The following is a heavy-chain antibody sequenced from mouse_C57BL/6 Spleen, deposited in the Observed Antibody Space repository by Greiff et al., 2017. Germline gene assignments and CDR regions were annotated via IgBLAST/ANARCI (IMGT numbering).Heavy chain of an antibody. CDR2: IDPENGDT. CDR3: TTLDSSGYWVAY. D-gene: IGHD3-2*02. V-gene: IGHV14-4*01. CDR1: GFNIKDDY. Sequence: VQLQQSGAELVRPGASVKLSCTASGFNIKDDYMHWVKQRPEQGLEWIGWIDPENGDTEYASKFQGKATITADTSSNTAYLQLSSLTSEDTAVYYCTTLDSSGYWVAYWGQGTLVTVSA. J-gene: IGHJ3*01.